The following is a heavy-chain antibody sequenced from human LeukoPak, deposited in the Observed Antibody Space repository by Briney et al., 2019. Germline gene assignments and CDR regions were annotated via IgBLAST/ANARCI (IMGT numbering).Heavy chain of an antibody. Sequence: ASVKVSCKASGYTFTSYGIIWVRQAPGQGLEWMGWISAYNGNTNYAQKLQGRVTMTTDTSTSTAYMELRSLRSDDTAVYYCARQVYYYDSRYYYYYYMDVWGKGTTVTVSS. CDR3: ARQVYYYDSRYYYYYYMDV. D-gene: IGHD3-22*01. CDR2: ISAYNGNT. V-gene: IGHV1-18*01. CDR1: GYTFTSYG. J-gene: IGHJ6*03.